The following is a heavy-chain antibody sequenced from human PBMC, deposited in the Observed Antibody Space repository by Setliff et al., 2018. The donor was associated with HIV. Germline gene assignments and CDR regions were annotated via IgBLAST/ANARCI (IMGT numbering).Heavy chain of an antibody. J-gene: IGHJ4*02. CDR3: TRARFTDGWSLYYFDS. Sequence: SETLSLTCTVSGGSITSYFWNWIRQPPGKGLEWIGYIYYSGSTNYNPSLRSRVTISVDTSKNQFSLKLSSVTAADTAVYYCTRARFTDGWSLYYFDSWGQGVQVTVSS. CDR1: GGSITSYF. D-gene: IGHD6-19*01. V-gene: IGHV4-59*01. CDR2: IYYSGST.